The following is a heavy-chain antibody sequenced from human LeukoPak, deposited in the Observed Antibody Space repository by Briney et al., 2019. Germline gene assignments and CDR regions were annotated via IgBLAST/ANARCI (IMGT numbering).Heavy chain of an antibody. CDR1: GGSISSYY. J-gene: IGHJ5*02. V-gene: IGHV4-59*12. D-gene: IGHD7-27*01. CDR2: IYFSGST. Sequence: SETLSLTCTVSGGSISSYYWSWIRQPPGKGLEWIGTIYFSGSTYYNPSLKSRVTISVDTSKNQFSLKLSSVTAADTAVYYCARSHWGPFGSRIANWFGPWGQGTLVTVSS. CDR3: ARSHWGPFGSRIANWFGP.